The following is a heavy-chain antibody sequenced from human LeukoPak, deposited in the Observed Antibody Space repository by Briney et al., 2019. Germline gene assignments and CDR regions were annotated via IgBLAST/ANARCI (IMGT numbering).Heavy chain of an antibody. CDR1: GFTFSSYE. CDR3: ARFADYYDSSGYPIPFDY. CDR2: IISSGSTI. V-gene: IGHV3-48*03. J-gene: IGHJ4*02. D-gene: IGHD3-22*01. Sequence: PGGSLRLSCAASGFTFSSYEMNWVRQAPGKGLEWVSYIISSGSTIYYADSVKGRFTISRDNAKNSLYLQMNSLRAEDTAVYYCARFADYYDSSGYPIPFDYWGQGTLVTVSS.